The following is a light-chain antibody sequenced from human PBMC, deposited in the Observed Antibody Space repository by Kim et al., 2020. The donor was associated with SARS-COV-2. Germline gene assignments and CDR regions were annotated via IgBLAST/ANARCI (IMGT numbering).Light chain of an antibody. CDR1: QDISNF. Sequence: VGERVTITGRASQDISNFLAWFQLKPGKAPKLLIYATSALQPGVPSRFSGSGSGTDCTLTVTSLQPEDVATYYCQKCDSAPWTFGQGTKVDIK. J-gene: IGKJ1*01. CDR3: QKCDSAPWT. V-gene: IGKV1-27*01. CDR2: ATS.